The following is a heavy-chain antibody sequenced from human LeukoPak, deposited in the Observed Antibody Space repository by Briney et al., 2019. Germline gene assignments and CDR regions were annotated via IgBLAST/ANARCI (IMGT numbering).Heavy chain of an antibody. CDR2: IKQDGSKK. V-gene: IGHV3-7*05. Sequence: GGSXRLSCAGSGFTFSSYWMSWVRQAPGKGLEWVANIKQDGSKKYYVDSVKGRFTISRDNAKNSLFLQMNSLRADDTAVYYCASGGSYFGYWGQGTLVTVSS. CDR1: GFTFSSYW. CDR3: ASGGSYFGY. J-gene: IGHJ4*02.